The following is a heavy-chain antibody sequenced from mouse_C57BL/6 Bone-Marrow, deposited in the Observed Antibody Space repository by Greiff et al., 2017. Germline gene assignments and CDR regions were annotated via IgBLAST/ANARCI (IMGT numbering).Heavy chain of an antibody. Sequence: EVQVVESVAELVRPGASVKLSCTASGFNIKNTYMHWVKQRPEQGLEWIGRIDPANGNTKYAPKFQGKATITADTSSNTAYLQLSSLTSEDTAIYYCASPITTVVATPFAYWGQGTLVTVSA. CDR3: ASPITTVVATPFAY. J-gene: IGHJ3*01. CDR1: GFNIKNTY. D-gene: IGHD1-1*01. V-gene: IGHV14-3*01. CDR2: IDPANGNT.